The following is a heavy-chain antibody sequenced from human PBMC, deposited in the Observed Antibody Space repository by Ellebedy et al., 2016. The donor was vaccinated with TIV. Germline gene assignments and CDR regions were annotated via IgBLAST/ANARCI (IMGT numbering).Heavy chain of an antibody. V-gene: IGHV3-15*07. CDR3: TTTGDLRYPFYFDY. CDR2: IKSESDGGAT. CDR1: GFTFTNAW. Sequence: PGGSLRLSCTVSGFTFTNAWMNRVRQAPGKGLEWVALIKSESDGGATNYAAPVKGRFTISRDDSKSTLYLQMNSLKTEDTGLYYCTTTGDLRYPFYFDYWGQGALVTVSS. J-gene: IGHJ4*02. D-gene: IGHD3-10*01.